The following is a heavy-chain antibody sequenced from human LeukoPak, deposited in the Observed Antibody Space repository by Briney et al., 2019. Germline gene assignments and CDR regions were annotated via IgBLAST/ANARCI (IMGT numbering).Heavy chain of an antibody. Sequence: SETLSLTCTVSGGSISSPSYYWSWIRQPAGKGLEWIGRIYTSGSTNYNPSLKSRVTMSVDTSNSQFSLKLTSVSAADTAVYYCARDSGSGSYDYWGQGTLVSVSS. V-gene: IGHV4-61*02. CDR1: GGSISSPSYY. CDR3: ARDSGSGSYDY. D-gene: IGHD3-10*01. J-gene: IGHJ4*02. CDR2: IYTSGST.